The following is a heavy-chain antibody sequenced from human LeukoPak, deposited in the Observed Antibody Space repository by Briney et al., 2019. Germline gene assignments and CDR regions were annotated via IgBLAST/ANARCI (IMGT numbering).Heavy chain of an antibody. J-gene: IGHJ5*02. CDR3: SRATLYNWFDP. Sequence: SETLSLTCTVSGGSISSHYWSWIRQPAGKGLEWIGRIYTSGSTNYNPSLKSRVTMSVDTSKNQFSLNLTSVTAADTAVYYCSRATLYNWFDPWGQGTLVTVSS. CDR2: IYTSGST. CDR1: GGSISSHY. V-gene: IGHV4-4*07.